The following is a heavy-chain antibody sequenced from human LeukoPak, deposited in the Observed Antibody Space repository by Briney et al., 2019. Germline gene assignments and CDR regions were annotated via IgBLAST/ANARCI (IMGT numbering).Heavy chain of an antibody. CDR2: IYYSGST. CDR1: GGSISSSSYY. CDR3: ARLDYGYGGQWAFDI. Sequence: SETLSLTCTVSGGSISSSSYYWGWIRQPPGKGLEWIGSIYYSGSTYYNPSLKSRVTISVDTSKNQFSLKLSSVTAADTAVYYCARLDYGYGGQWAFDIWGQGTMVTVSS. D-gene: IGHD4-17*01. J-gene: IGHJ3*02. V-gene: IGHV4-39*01.